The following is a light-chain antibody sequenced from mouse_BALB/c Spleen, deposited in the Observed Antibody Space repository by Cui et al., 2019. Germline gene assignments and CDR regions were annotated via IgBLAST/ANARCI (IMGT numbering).Light chain of an antibody. V-gene: IGKV4-69*01. Sequence: QILLTQSPAIMSASPGEKVTMPCSASSSVSYIHWYQQKPGSSPKPWIYDTSNLASGVPDRFSGSGSGTSYSLIISSMEAEDAATYYCHQRSSYPSTFGSGTKLEIK. CDR2: DTS. J-gene: IGKJ4*01. CDR3: HQRSSYPST. CDR1: SSVSY.